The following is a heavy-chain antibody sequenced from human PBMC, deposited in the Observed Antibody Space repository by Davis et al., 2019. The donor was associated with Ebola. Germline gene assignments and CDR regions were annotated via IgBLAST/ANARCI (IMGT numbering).Heavy chain of an antibody. D-gene: IGHD3-10*01. CDR3: ARDSFSYYYGSGSYGLYYYGMDV. CDR1: GFTFTTYS. J-gene: IGHJ6*02. V-gene: IGHV3-21*01. CDR2: ISSDSDYI. Sequence: GESLKISCVASGFTFTTYSMSWVRQAPGKALEWVSSISSDSDYIYYADSAKGRFTISRDNAKNSLYLQMNSLRDEDTAVYYCARDSFSYYYGSGSYGLYYYGMDVWGQGTTVTVSS.